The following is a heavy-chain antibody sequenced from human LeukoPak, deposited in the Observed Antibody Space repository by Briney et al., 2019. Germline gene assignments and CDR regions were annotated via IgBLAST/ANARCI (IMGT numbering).Heavy chain of an antibody. CDR3: AKDLYGWRSGSYRFSTYFDY. CDR2: IRENAIT. CDR1: GFTVSGNY. V-gene: IGHV3-53*01. Sequence: VGSLRLSCAASGFTVSGNYMTWGREAPGKGVEWGSVIRENAITYHADSVKARFTISRDHSKNTLYLQMNSLRAEDTAVYYCAKDLYGWRSGSYRFSTYFDYWGQGTLVTVSS. J-gene: IGHJ4*02. D-gene: IGHD3-16*02.